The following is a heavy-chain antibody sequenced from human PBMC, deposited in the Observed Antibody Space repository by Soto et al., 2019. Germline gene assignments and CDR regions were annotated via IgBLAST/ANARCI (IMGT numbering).Heavy chain of an antibody. CDR1: NGSIGTNGHY. CDR3: AREQWGFDS. CDR2: IYYTGNS. Sequence: QVQLQESGPELVKSSQTLSLTCTVSNGSIGTNGHYWTWIRQRPGKGLEWIAYIYYTGNSYYNPSLKSRLTISIDTSKNQFSLTLRSVTAADTAVYYCAREQWGFDSWGQGTLVTVSS. V-gene: IGHV4-31*03. D-gene: IGHD6-19*01. J-gene: IGHJ4*02.